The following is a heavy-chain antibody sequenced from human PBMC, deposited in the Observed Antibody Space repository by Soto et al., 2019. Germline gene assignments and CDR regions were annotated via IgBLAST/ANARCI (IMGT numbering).Heavy chain of an antibody. CDR3: ARIYCTTTTCDSWFDP. V-gene: IGHV5-10-1*01. D-gene: IGHD2-2*01. CDR2: IDPGDTYA. Sequence: RGESLKISCTGFGYTFTTFWISWVRQMPGKGLEWMGRIDPGDTYATYSPAFQGHVTISADKATSTAYLQWSSLKASDTAMYYCARIYCTTTTCDSWFDPWGQGTLVTAPQ. J-gene: IGHJ5*02. CDR1: GYTFTTFW.